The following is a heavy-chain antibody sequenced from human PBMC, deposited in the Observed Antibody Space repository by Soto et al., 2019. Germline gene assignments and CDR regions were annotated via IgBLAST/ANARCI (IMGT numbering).Heavy chain of an antibody. J-gene: IGHJ4*02. CDR3: SRARGRYVSDY. CDR1: GYTFTSYA. Sequence: QVQLVQSGAEEKKPGASVKVSCKASGYTFTSYAMHGLRQAPGQRLEWMGWINTGNGNTKYSQKFQVRVTITRDTSASTLYMDLGSLRSEDTAVYYCSRARGRYVSDYWGPGTLVTVSS. D-gene: IGHD6-19*01. CDR2: INTGNGNT. V-gene: IGHV1-3*04.